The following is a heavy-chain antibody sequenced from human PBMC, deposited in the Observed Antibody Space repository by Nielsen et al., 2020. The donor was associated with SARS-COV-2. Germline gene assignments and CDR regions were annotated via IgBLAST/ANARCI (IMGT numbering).Heavy chain of an antibody. CDR1: GFTINYNY. J-gene: IGHJ4*02. CDR3: ARGVAGDLNSFYFDR. Sequence: GGSLRLSCAASGFTINYNYMSWVRQAPGKGLEWVSFIWGDGSTKYADSVGGRFTISRDISKNTLFLQMNSLGVDDTAVYYCARGVAGDLNSFYFDRWGQGTLVTVSS. V-gene: IGHV3-53*01. D-gene: IGHD2-21*01. CDR2: IWGDGST.